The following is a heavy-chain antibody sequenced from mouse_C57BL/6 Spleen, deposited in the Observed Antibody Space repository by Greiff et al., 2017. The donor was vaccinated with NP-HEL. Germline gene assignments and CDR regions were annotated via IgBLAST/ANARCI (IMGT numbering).Heavy chain of an antibody. CDR3: ANGYDENFDY. J-gene: IGHJ2*01. Sequence: EVQRVESGGGLVKPGGSLKLSCAASGFTFSDYGMHWVRQAPEKGLEWVAYISSGSSTIYYADTVKGRFTISRDNAKNTLFLQMTSLRSEDTAMYYCANGYDENFDYWGQGTTLTVSS. CDR1: GFTFSDYG. D-gene: IGHD2-2*01. CDR2: ISSGSSTI. V-gene: IGHV5-17*01.